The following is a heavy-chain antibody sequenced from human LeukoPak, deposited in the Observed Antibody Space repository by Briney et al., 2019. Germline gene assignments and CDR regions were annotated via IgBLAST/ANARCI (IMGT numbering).Heavy chain of an antibody. V-gene: IGHV3-21*01. CDR3: ARELLKCFDY. Sequence: GGSLRLSCAASGFTFSSYSMNWVRQATGKGLEWVSSISSSSSYIYYADSVKGRFTISRDNSKNTLYLQMNSLRAEDTAVYYCARELLKCFDYWGQGTLVTVSS. CDR2: ISSSSSYI. CDR1: GFTFSSYS. J-gene: IGHJ4*02.